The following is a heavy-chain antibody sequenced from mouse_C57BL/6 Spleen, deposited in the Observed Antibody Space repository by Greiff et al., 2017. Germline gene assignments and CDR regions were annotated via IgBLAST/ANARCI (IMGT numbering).Heavy chain of an antibody. CDR1: GYAFSSSW. CDR2: IYPGDGDT. V-gene: IGHV1-82*01. CDR3: ARERLLDY. Sequence: QVQLQQSGPELVKPGASVKISCKASGYAFSSSWMNWVKQRPGKGLEWIGRIYPGDGDTNYNGKFKGKATLTADKSSSTAYMQLSSLTSEDSAVYFCARERLLDYWGQGTTLTVSS. J-gene: IGHJ2*01.